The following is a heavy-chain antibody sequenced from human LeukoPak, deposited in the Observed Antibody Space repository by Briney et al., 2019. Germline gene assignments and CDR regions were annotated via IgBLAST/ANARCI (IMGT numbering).Heavy chain of an antibody. CDR2: ISGFNT. J-gene: IGHJ4*02. CDR1: GFAFSIYA. CDR3: AKDVCTSPRCLLYFDS. Sequence: GGSLRLSCTTSGFAFSIYAMSWVRQAPGKGPEWVSGISGFNTYYADPVKGRFTIFRDNSKNVLYLQMDRLRAEDTAVYSCAKDVCTSPRCLLYFDSWGQGTLVTVSS. D-gene: IGHD2-8*01. V-gene: IGHV3-23*01.